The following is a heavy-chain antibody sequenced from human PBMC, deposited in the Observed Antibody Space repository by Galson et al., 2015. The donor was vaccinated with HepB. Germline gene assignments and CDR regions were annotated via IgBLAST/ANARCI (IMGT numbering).Heavy chain of an antibody. J-gene: IGHJ4*02. V-gene: IGHV3-23*01. D-gene: IGHD6-19*01. CDR3: AKHTGIGGGWFFDY. CDR2: ISDNGGGT. Sequence: SLRLSCAASGFTFSSYAMTWVRQAPGKGLEWVSAISDNGGGTFYADSVKGRFTISRDNSKNTLFLQTNSLRAEDTAVYYCAKHTGIGGGWFFDYWGQGTLVTVSS. CDR1: GFTFSSYA.